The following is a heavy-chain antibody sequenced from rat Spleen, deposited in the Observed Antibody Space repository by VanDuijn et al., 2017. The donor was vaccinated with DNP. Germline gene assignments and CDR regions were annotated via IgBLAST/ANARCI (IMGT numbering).Heavy chain of an antibody. D-gene: IGHD1-4*01. CDR2: ISTGGGNT. J-gene: IGHJ1*01. CDR3: ARRDGYNWYFDF. Sequence: EVQLVESGGGVVQPGNSLKLSCAASGFTFSNYGMAWVRQAPTKGLEWVASISTGGGNTYYRDSVKGRFTISRDNAKNTQYLQMDSLRSEDTATYYCARRDGYNWYFDFWGPGTMVTVSS. CDR1: GFTFSNYG. V-gene: IGHV5S13*01.